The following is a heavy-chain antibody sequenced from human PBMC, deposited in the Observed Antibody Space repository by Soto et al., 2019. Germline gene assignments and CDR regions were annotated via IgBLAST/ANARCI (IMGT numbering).Heavy chain of an antibody. D-gene: IGHD6-19*01. V-gene: IGHV4-39*01. CDR2: IYYSGST. CDR3: ARHEARRRSIAVAGKVRFGMDV. CDR1: GGSISSSSYY. Sequence: PSETLSLTCTVSGGSISSSSYYWGWIRQPPGKGLEWIGSIYYSGSTYYNPSLKSRVTISVDTSKNQFSPKLSSVTAADTAVYYCARHEARRRSIAVAGKVRFGMDVWGQGTTVT. J-gene: IGHJ6*02.